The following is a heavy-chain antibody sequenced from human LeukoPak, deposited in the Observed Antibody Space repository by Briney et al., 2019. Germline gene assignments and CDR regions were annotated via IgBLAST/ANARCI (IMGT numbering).Heavy chain of an antibody. CDR2: ISAYNGNT. CDR3: ARQMYGSGSNWFDP. D-gene: IGHD3-10*01. J-gene: IGHJ5*02. Sequence: ASVKVSCKASGYTFTSYGISWVRQAPGQGLEWMGWISAYNGNTNYAQKLQGRVTMTTDTSTSTAYMELRSLRSDDTAVYYCARQMYGSGSNWFDPWGQGTLVTVSS. V-gene: IGHV1-18*01. CDR1: GYTFTSYG.